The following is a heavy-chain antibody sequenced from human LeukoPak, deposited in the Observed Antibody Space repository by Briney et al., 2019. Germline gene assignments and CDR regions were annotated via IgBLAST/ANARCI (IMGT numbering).Heavy chain of an antibody. V-gene: IGHV3-33*06. CDR1: GFTFSSYG. D-gene: IGHD3-3*01. CDR2: IWYDGSNK. Sequence: GGSLRLSCAASGFTFSSYGMHWVRQAPGKGLEWVAVIWYDGSNKYYADSVKGRFTISRDNSKNTLYLQMNSLRAEDTAVYYCAKHHSRDFWSGYYGDYWGQGTLVTVSS. J-gene: IGHJ4*02. CDR3: AKHHSRDFWSGYYGDY.